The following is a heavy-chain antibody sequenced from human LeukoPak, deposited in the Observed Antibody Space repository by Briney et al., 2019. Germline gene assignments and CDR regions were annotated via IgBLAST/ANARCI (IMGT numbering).Heavy chain of an antibody. CDR3: AREGGRYCSGGSCYSSNGWYGGLNY. CDR1: GYTFTSHD. CDR2: ISTYNGHT. J-gene: IGHJ4*02. Sequence: PAASVKVSCKASGYTFTSHDINWVRQAPGQGLEWMGWISTYNGHTNYARKVQGRVTMTTDTSTSTAYMELRSLRSDDTAVYFCAREGGRYCSGGSCYSSNGWYGGLNYWGQGTLVTVSS. V-gene: IGHV1-18*01. D-gene: IGHD2-15*01.